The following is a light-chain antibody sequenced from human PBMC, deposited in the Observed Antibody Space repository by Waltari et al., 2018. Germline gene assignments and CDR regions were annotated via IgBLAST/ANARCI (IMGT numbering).Light chain of an antibody. CDR3: QQTYKTPIT. Sequence: DIQMTQSPSSLSASVGDTVTITCRAGQSISSYLNWYKQKSGKAPKLLIYAASSLQSGVPSRFSGSGSGTDFSLTISSLQPEDFATYYCQQTYKTPITFGQGTRLDIK. CDR1: QSISSY. J-gene: IGKJ5*01. CDR2: AAS. V-gene: IGKV1-39*01.